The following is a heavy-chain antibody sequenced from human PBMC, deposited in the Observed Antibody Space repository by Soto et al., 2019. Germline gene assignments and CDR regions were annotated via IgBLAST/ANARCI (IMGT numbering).Heavy chain of an antibody. V-gene: IGHV4-61*01. Sequence: QVQLQESGPGLVKPSETLSLTCTVSGGSVSSGSYYWSWIRQPPGKGLEWIGYIYYSGSTNYNPSPKTRITIFVDTSKNPFPLELSSGTAWDTAVYYCGSYSSGWYAVSYWGPGTLVTVSS. D-gene: IGHD6-19*01. J-gene: IGHJ4*02. CDR3: GSYSSGWYAVSY. CDR2: IYYSGST. CDR1: GGSVSSGSYY.